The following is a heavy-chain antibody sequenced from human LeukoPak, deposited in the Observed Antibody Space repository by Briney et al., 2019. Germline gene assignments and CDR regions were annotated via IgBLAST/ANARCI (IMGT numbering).Heavy chain of an antibody. D-gene: IGHD2-2*01. V-gene: IGHV1-2*06. Sequence: SVKVSCKASGYTLTGYHMHWVRQAPGQGLEWMGRINPNSGDTNYAQNFQGRVTMTRDTSISTAYMELSRLRSDDTAVYYCASDYCSSTSCLFDYWGQGTLVTVSS. CDR2: INPNSGDT. CDR3: ASDYCSSTSCLFDY. CDR1: GYTLTGYH. J-gene: IGHJ4*02.